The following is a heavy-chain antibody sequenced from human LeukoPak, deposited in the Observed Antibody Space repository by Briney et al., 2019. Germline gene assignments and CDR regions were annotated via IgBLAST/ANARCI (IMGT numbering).Heavy chain of an antibody. V-gene: IGHV1-8*01. D-gene: IGHD5-24*01. Sequence: ASVKVSCKASGYTFTSYDINWVRQATGQGLEWMGWMNPNSGNTGYAQKFQGRVTMTRNTSISTAYMELSSLRSEDTAVYYCARAGLSRWLQFRYFDYWGQGTLVTVSS. CDR3: ARAGLSRWLQFRYFDY. CDR1: GYTFTSYD. CDR2: MNPNSGNT. J-gene: IGHJ4*02.